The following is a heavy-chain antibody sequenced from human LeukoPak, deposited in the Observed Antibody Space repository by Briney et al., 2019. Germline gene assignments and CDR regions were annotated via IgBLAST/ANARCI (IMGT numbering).Heavy chain of an antibody. J-gene: IGHJ4*01. CDR1: GFSVTDYA. V-gene: IGHV3-23*01. D-gene: IGHD6-19*01. CDR2: ISGSGGST. Sequence: GGSLRLSCAASGFSVTDYAMSWVRQAPGKGLEWVSAISGSGGSTYYADSVKGRFTISRDNSKNTLYLQMNSLRAEDTAVYYCATMARRSDPGYWGQGTLVTVSS. CDR3: ATMARRSDPGY.